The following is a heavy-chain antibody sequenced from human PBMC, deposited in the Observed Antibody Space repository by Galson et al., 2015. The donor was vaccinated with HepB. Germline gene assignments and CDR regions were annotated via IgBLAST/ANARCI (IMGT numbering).Heavy chain of an antibody. V-gene: IGHV3-74*01. CDR1: GFTFSSYW. Sequence: LRLSCAASGFTFSSYWMHWVRQVPGKGLVWVARIHSDGSSTSYADSVKGRFTISRDNAKNTLYLQMNSLRAEGTAVYYCARDKSGSQYYLDYWGQGTLVTVSS. J-gene: IGHJ4*02. CDR2: IHSDGSST. D-gene: IGHD1-26*01. CDR3: ARDKSGSQYYLDY.